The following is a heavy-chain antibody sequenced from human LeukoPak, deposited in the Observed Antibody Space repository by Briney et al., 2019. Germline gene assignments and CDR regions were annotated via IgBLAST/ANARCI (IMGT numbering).Heavy chain of an antibody. CDR2: ISWNSGSI. V-gene: IGHV3-9*01. D-gene: IGHD6-19*01. CDR1: GFTFDDYA. Sequence: GGSLRLSCAASGFTFDDYAMHWVRQAPGKGLGWVSGISWNSGSIGYADSVKGRFTISRDNAKNSLYLQMNSLRAEDTALYYCAKDINAVAGGPFDYWGQGTLVTVSS. J-gene: IGHJ4*02. CDR3: AKDINAVAGGPFDY.